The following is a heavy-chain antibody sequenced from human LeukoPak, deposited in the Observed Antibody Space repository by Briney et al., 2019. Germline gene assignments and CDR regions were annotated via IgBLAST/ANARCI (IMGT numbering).Heavy chain of an antibody. CDR3: ARDKLIIVDDAFDI. V-gene: IGHV1-69*06. D-gene: IGHD3-22*01. J-gene: IGHJ3*02. CDR2: IIPVFGRA. Sequence: SVKVSCKASGYTFTGYYMHWVRQAPGQGLEWMGGIIPVFGRANYAQKFQGRVTITADKSTSTAYMELSSLRSEDTAVYYCARDKLIIVDDAFDIWGQGTMVTVSS. CDR1: GYTFTGYY.